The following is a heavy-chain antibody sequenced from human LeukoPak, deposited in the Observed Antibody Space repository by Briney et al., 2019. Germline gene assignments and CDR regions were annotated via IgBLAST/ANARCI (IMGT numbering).Heavy chain of an antibody. CDR2: ISRNSGAT. Sequence: ASVKLSCKASGYNFTGYYMHWVRQAPGQGLEWMGSISRNSGATNYAESFQGRVTMTRDTSISTAYMELRRLRSDDTAVDYCARDVVGVSPGVIGLATIDYWGQGALVAASS. V-gene: IGHV1-2*02. CDR3: ARDVVGVSPGVIGLATIDY. CDR1: GYNFTGYY. D-gene: IGHD5-24*01. J-gene: IGHJ4*02.